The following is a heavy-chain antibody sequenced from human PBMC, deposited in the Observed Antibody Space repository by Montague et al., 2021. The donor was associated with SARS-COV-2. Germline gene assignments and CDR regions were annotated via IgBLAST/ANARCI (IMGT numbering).Heavy chain of an antibody. D-gene: IGHD3-3*01. J-gene: IGHJ4*02. CDR3: ATLPSSITIFGVVQGYYFDD. CDR2: ISHRGST. Sequence: SETLSLTCAVYGGSLSGYYWSWIRQPPGEGLEWIAEISHRGSTSYNPTLKSRVTISVDTSKNQLSLKLSSVTAADTAVYYCATLPSSITIFGVVQGYYFDDWGQGTLVTVSS. CDR1: GGSLSGYY. V-gene: IGHV4-34*01.